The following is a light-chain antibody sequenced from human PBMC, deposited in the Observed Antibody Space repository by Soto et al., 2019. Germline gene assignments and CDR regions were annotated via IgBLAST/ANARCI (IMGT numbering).Light chain of an antibody. V-gene: IGKV3-15*01. J-gene: IGKJ4*02. CDR3: QRYNDWPLR. CDR1: QSISSN. Sequence: EIVMTQSPATLSVSPGEGATLSCRASQSISSNLAWYQQKPGQAPKLLIYGASTRATGFPARFSGSGSGTEFTLTISSLQSDEFAGYDGQRYNDWPLRFGGGNKVEIK. CDR2: GAS.